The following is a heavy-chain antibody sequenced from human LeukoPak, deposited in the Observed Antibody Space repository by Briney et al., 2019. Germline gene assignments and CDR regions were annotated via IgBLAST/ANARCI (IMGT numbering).Heavy chain of an antibody. CDR2: INHSGST. D-gene: IGHD6-13*01. Sequence: NPSETLSLTCAVYGGSFSGYYWSWIRQPPGKGLEWIGEINHSGSTNYNPSLKSRVTISVDTSKNQFSLKLSSVTAADTAMYYCARKRKGISSSYPFLNYYYMDVWGKGTMVTVSS. J-gene: IGHJ6*03. CDR1: GGSFSGYY. CDR3: ARKRKGISSSYPFLNYYYMDV. V-gene: IGHV4-34*01.